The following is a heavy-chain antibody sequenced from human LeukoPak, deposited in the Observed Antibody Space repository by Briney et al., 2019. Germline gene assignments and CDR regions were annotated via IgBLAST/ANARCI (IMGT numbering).Heavy chain of an antibody. CDR2: IIPIFGIA. J-gene: IGHJ4*02. D-gene: IGHD1-1*01. CDR3: ARDSTGTSESDY. V-gene: IGHV1-69*04. CDR1: GGTFSSYA. Sequence: SVKVSCKASGGTFSSYAISWVRQAPGQGLEWMGRIIPIFGIANYAQKFQGRVTITADKSASTAYMELSSLRSEDTAVYYCARDSTGTSESDYWGQGTLVTVSS.